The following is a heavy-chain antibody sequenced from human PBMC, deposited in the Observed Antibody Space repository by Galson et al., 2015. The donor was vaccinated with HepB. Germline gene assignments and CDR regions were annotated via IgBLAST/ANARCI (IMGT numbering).Heavy chain of an antibody. CDR2: IHPGDSDT. CDR3: ARREAWAPPVARNHYYHAFDV. Sequence: QSGAEVKKPGESLRISCKGSGYSFTSYWIAWVRQMPGKGLEWMGIIHPGDSDTRYSPSFEGQVTISVDKSISTAYLQWSSLEASDTGMYYCARREAWAPPVARNHYYHAFDVWGQGTTVTVSS. J-gene: IGHJ6*02. CDR1: GYSFTSYW. V-gene: IGHV5-51*01. D-gene: IGHD1-14*01.